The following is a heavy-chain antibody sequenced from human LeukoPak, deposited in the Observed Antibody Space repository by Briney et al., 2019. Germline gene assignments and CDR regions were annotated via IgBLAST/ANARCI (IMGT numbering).Heavy chain of an antibody. CDR1: GYTFTSYG. D-gene: IGHD2-15*01. Sequence: ASVKVSCKASGYTFTSYGISWVRQAPGQGLEWMGWISAYNGNTNYAQKLQGRVTMTTDTSTSTAYMQLRSLSSDDTAVYYCARDRFRYCSGGSCYHFDYWGQGTLVTVSS. CDR3: ARDRFRYCSGGSCYHFDY. CDR2: ISAYNGNT. J-gene: IGHJ4*02. V-gene: IGHV1-18*04.